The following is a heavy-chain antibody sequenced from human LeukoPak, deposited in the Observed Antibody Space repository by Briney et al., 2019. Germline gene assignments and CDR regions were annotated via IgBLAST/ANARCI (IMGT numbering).Heavy chain of an antibody. CDR2: INPSGGST. Sequence: RASVKVSCKASGYTFTSYYMHWVRQAPGQGLEWMGIINPSGGSTSYAQKFQGRVTMTRDTSTSTVYMELSSLRSEDTAVYYCARDRREYSRIVVVPAAIPIYYYYGMDVWGQGTTVTVSS. CDR1: GYTFTSYY. CDR3: ARDRREYSRIVVVPAAIPIYYYYGMDV. D-gene: IGHD2-2*01. J-gene: IGHJ6*02. V-gene: IGHV1-46*01.